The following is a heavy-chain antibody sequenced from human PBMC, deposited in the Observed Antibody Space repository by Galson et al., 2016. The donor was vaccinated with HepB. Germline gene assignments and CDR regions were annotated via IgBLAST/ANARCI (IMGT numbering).Heavy chain of an antibody. CDR1: GFNFPTSG. Sequence: SLRLSCAASGFNFPTSGMHWVRQAPGKGLEWVAIIWSDENNRYYADSVKGRFTISRDNSKNTLYLQMNSLRAEDTAVYYCAKGVAPPAIAVPGTWGNWFDPWGQGTLVTVSS. CDR2: IWSDENNR. J-gene: IGHJ5*02. D-gene: IGHD6-19*01. CDR3: AKGVAPPAIAVPGTWGNWFDP. V-gene: IGHV3-30*02.